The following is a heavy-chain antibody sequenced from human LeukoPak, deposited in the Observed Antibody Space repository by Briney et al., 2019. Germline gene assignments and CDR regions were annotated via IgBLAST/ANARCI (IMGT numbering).Heavy chain of an antibody. D-gene: IGHD3-3*01. J-gene: IGHJ4*02. CDR3: ARYYAEGYFDY. Sequence: GGSLRLSCAASGFTFSTYWMSWVRQAPGKGLVWVANIKQDGSEKYYVDSVKGRFTISRDNAKKPLYLQMNSLRAEDTAVYYCARYYAEGYFDYWGQGTLVTVSS. CDR2: IKQDGSEK. CDR1: GFTFSTYW. V-gene: IGHV3-7*01.